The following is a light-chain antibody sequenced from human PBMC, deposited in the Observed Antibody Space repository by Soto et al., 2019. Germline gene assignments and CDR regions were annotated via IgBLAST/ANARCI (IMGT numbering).Light chain of an antibody. Sequence: EVVFTQSPSTLSLSPGEGATLSCRASQSVTIYLAWYQKKSGQPPRLLIYDVSKRATGIPARFSGSGSGTDFTLTISSLEPEDFAVYYCQQRSNWWTFGQGTKVDIK. J-gene: IGKJ1*01. CDR2: DVS. CDR1: QSVTIY. CDR3: QQRSNWWT. V-gene: IGKV3-11*01.